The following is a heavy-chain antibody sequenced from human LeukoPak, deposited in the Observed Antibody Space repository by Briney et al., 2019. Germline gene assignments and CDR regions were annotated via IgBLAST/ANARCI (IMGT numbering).Heavy chain of an antibody. J-gene: IGHJ4*02. CDR3: AKRGTKGSAYFDY. CDR2: ISGSGGVT. D-gene: IGHD2-8*01. Sequence: GGSLRLSCAASGFTFSDYAMTWVRQAPGKGLVWVSAISGSGGVTHYADSVKGRFSISRDNSKNTLYLQMNSLRAEDTAVFYCAKRGTKGSAYFDYWGQGTLVTVSS. CDR1: GFTFSDYA. V-gene: IGHV3-23*01.